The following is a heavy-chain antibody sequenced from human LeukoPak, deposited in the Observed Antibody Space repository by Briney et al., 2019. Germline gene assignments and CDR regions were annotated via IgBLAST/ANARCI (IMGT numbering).Heavy chain of an antibody. CDR2: IYYSGST. Sequence: SETLSLTCNVSGGSISSSGYYWGWIRQPPGKGLEWIGSIYYSGSTYYNPSPKSRVTISVDTSKNQFSLELSSVTAADAAVYYCARPYSAYDPNWFDPWGQGTLVTVSS. CDR3: ARPYSAYDPNWFDP. J-gene: IGHJ5*02. D-gene: IGHD5-12*01. V-gene: IGHV4-39*01. CDR1: GGSISSSGYY.